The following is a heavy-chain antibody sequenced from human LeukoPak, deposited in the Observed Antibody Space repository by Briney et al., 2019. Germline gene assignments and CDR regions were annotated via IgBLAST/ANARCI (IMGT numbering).Heavy chain of an antibody. CDR3: AKGYRNHLLILLDS. CDR1: GFTFSRFT. Sequence: GGSLRLSCAASGFTFSRFTMNWVRQAPGKGLEWVSSITSSSSYIYYADSVKGRFSISRDNSKNTLYLQMDSLRAADTAVYYCAKGYRNHLLILLDSWGQGTLVTVSS. J-gene: IGHJ5*01. CDR2: ITSSSSYI. D-gene: IGHD3-16*01. V-gene: IGHV3-21*01.